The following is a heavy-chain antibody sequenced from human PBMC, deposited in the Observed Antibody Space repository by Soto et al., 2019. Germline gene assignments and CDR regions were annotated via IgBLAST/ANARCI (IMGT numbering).Heavy chain of an antibody. Sequence: PSETLSLTCTVSGGSISSSSYYWGWIRQPPGKGLEWIGSIYYSGSTYYNPSLKSRVTISVDTSKNQFSLKLSSVTAADTAVYYCARHGQYYYGSGSYYKPYYFDYWGQGTLVTVSS. CDR1: GGSISSSSYY. J-gene: IGHJ4*02. CDR3: ARHGQYYYGSGSYYKPYYFDY. CDR2: IYYSGST. D-gene: IGHD3-10*01. V-gene: IGHV4-39*01.